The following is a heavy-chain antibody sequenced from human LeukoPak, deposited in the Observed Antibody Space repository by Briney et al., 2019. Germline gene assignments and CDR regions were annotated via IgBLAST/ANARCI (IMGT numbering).Heavy chain of an antibody. Sequence: GESLTISCKGSGYSFTSYWIGWVRQVPGKGLEWMGIIYPGDSDTRYTPSFQGRVTISADKSIPTAYLQWSSLKASDTAMYYCARQRFTMRAYAGNWFDPWGQGTLVTVSS. D-gene: IGHD3-10*01. CDR2: IYPGDSDT. J-gene: IGHJ5*02. V-gene: IGHV5-51*01. CDR1: GYSFTSYW. CDR3: ARQRFTMRAYAGNWFDP.